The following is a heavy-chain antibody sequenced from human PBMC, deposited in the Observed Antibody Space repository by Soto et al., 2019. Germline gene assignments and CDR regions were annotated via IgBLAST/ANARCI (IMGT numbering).Heavy chain of an antibody. CDR1: GFTFSSYA. CDR3: ARAYEGDYFDY. CDR2: ISYDGFNK. D-gene: IGHD3-16*01. Sequence: GGSLRLSCAASGFTFSSYAMHWVRQAPGKGLEWVAVISYDGFNKYYADSVKGRFTISGDNSKNTLYLQMNSLRAEDTAVYYCARAYEGDYFDYWGQGTLVTVSS. J-gene: IGHJ4*02. V-gene: IGHV3-30-3*01.